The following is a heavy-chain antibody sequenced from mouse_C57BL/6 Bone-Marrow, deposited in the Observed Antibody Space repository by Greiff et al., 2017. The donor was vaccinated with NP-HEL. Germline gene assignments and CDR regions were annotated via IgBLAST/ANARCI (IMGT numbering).Heavy chain of an antibody. CDR3: ARDRYGSSFAY. J-gene: IGHJ3*01. CDR1: GFTFSSYA. CDR2: ISDGGSYT. V-gene: IGHV5-4*01. D-gene: IGHD1-1*01. Sequence: EVQGVGSGGGLVKPGGSLKLSCAASGFTFSSYAMSWVRQTPEKRLEWVATISDGGSYTYYPDNVKGRFTISRDNAKNNLYLQMSHLKSEDTAMYYCARDRYGSSFAYWGQGTLVTVSA.